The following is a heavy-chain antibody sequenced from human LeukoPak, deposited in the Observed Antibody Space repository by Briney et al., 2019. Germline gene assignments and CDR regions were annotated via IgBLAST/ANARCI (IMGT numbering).Heavy chain of an antibody. J-gene: IGHJ4*02. CDR3: ARSSGSYSFDY. D-gene: IGHD3-22*01. CDR2: INPNSGGT. Sequence: ASVKVSCKASGYSFTGYYMHWVRQAPGQGPEWMGWINPNSGGTNYAQKFQGRVTMTRDTSISTAYMELSRLRSDDTAVYYCARSSGSYSFDYWGQGTLVTVSS. CDR1: GYSFTGYY. V-gene: IGHV1-2*02.